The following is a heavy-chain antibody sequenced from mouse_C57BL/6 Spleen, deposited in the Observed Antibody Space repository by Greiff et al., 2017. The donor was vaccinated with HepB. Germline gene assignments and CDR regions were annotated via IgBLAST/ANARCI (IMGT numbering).Heavy chain of an antibody. D-gene: IGHD2-4*01. Sequence: QVQLQQPGAELVKPGASVKMSCKASGYTFTSYWITWVKQRPGQGLEWIGDIYPGSGSTNYNEKFKSKATLTVDTSSSTAYMQLSSLTSEDSAVYYCAREDDDDRAGFAYWGQGTLVTVSA. CDR3: AREDDDDRAGFAY. CDR2: IYPGSGST. CDR1: GYTFTSYW. V-gene: IGHV1-55*01. J-gene: IGHJ3*01.